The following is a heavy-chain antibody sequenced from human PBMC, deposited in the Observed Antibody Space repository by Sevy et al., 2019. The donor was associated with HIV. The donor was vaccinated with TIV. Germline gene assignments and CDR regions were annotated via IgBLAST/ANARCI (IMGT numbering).Heavy chain of an antibody. CDR3: AKDHSAAGYYYYYMDV. D-gene: IGHD6-13*01. CDR1: GFTFDDYA. Sequence: GGSLRLSCTASGFTFDDYAMHWVRQAPGKGLESVSGISWNSGSIGYADSVKGRFTISRDNAKNSLYLQMNSLRAEDTALYYCAKDHSAAGYYYYYMDVWGKGTTVTVSS. CDR2: ISWNSGSI. J-gene: IGHJ6*03. V-gene: IGHV3-9*01.